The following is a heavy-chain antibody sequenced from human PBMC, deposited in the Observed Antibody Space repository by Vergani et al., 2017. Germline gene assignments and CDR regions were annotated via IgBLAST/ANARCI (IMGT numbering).Heavy chain of an antibody. CDR1: GGSISSGGYY. CDR2: IYYSGST. CDR3: AREGAGYSSSWYRGGFDP. D-gene: IGHD6-13*01. Sequence: QVQLQESGPGLVKPSQTLSLTCTVSGGSISSGGYYWSWIRQPPGKGLEWIGYIYYSGSTNYNPSLKSRVTISVDTSKNQFSLKLSSVTAADTAVYYCAREGAGYSSSWYRGGFDPWGQGTLVTVSS. J-gene: IGHJ5*02. V-gene: IGHV4-61*08.